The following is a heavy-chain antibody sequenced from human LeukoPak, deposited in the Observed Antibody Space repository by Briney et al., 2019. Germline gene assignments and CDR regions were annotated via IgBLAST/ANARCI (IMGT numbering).Heavy chain of an antibody. CDR3: ARDKLQTGLDY. V-gene: IGHV4-39*07. CDR1: GGSISSSSYY. J-gene: IGHJ4*02. CDR2: IYYSGST. D-gene: IGHD5-24*01. Sequence: SETLSLTCTVSGGSISSSSYYWGWIRQPPGKGLEWIGSIYYSGSTYYNPSLKSRVTISVDTSKNQFSLKLSSVTAADTAVYYCARDKLQTGLDYWGQGTLVTVSS.